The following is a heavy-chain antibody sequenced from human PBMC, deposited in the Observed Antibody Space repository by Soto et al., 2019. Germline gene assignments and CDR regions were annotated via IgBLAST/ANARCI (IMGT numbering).Heavy chain of an antibody. D-gene: IGHD3-3*01. CDR3: ARDFWSGYYRSYYYYMDV. CDR1: GYTFTSDG. J-gene: IGHJ6*03. V-gene: IGHV1-18*01. CDR2: ISAYNGNT. Sequence: ASVKVSCKASGYTFTSDGISWVRQAPGQGLEWMGWISAYNGNTNYAQKLQGRVTMTTDTSTSTAYMELRSLRSDDTAVYYCARDFWSGYYRSYYYYMDVWGKGTTVTVSS.